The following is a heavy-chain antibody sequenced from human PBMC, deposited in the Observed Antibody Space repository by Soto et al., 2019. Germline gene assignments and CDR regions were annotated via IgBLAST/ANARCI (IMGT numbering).Heavy chain of an antibody. Sequence: EVQLVESGGGLVQPGGSLRLSCAASGLTFSSNWMSWVRQAPGRGLECVANIKQDGNEKYYVDSVKGRFTISRDNAKNSLYLHMNSLRAEDTAVYYCERVVGAPNWFDPWGQGTLVTVSS. D-gene: IGHD1-26*01. CDR1: GLTFSSNW. CDR3: ERVVGAPNWFDP. V-gene: IGHV3-7*04. CDR2: IKQDGNEK. J-gene: IGHJ5*02.